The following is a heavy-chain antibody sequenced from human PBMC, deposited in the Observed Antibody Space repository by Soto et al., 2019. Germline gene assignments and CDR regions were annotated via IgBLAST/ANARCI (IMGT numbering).Heavy chain of an antibody. V-gene: IGHV1-18*01. CDR1: GYIFVNYG. CDR2: IRPYSGNT. CDR3: AMMDNYVTPTPQYV. D-gene: IGHD3-16*01. Sequence: QVQLVQSGDEVRKPGSSVKVSCKASGYIFVNYGIAWVRQAPGQGLEWMGWIRPYSGNTHYASKVHGRLTMTTDTSTSTAYMDLGSLTYVDAVVYYCAMMDNYVTPTPQYVRGQGTTV. J-gene: IGHJ6*02.